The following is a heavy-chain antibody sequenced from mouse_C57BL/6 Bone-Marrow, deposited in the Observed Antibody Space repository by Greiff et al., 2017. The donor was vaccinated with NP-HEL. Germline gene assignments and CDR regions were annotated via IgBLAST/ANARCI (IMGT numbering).Heavy chain of an antibody. CDR1: GYTFTSYW. CDR2: IDPSDSYT. CDR3: ARNYYGSSGDWYFDV. D-gene: IGHD1-1*01. Sequence: QVQLQQPGAELVKPGASVKLSCKASGYTFTSYWMQWVKQRPGQGLEWIGEIDPSDSYTNYNQKFKGKATLTVDTSSSTAYMQLSSLTSEDSAVYYGARNYYGSSGDWYFDVWGTGTTVTVSS. J-gene: IGHJ1*03. V-gene: IGHV1-50*01.